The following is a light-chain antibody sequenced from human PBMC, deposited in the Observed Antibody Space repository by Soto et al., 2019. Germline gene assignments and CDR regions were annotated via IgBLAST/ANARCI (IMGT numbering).Light chain of an antibody. J-gene: IGLJ1*01. V-gene: IGLV2-14*01. CDR3: FSYTSSGTYV. CDR2: GVS. CDR1: SSDVGNYKY. Sequence: LTQPASVSGSPGQSITIACTGTSSDVGNYKYVSWYQQHPGKAPKLMIYGVSNRPSGVSNRFSGSKSGNTASLTISGLQAEDGTDYYCFSYTSSGTYVFGTGTKVTVL.